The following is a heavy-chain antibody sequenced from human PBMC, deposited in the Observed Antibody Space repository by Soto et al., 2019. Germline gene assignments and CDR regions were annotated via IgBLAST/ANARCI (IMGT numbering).Heavy chain of an antibody. CDR3: ARGYSSGWYGPGFYYYYGMDV. CDR2: IWYDGSNK. J-gene: IGHJ6*02. Sequence: QPGGSLRLSCAASGFTFSSYGMHWVRQAPGKGLEWVAVIWYDGSNKYYADSVKGRFTISRDNSKNTLYLQMNSLRAEDTAVYYCARGYSSGWYGPGFYYYYGMDVWGQGTTVTVSS. V-gene: IGHV3-33*01. CDR1: GFTFSSYG. D-gene: IGHD6-19*01.